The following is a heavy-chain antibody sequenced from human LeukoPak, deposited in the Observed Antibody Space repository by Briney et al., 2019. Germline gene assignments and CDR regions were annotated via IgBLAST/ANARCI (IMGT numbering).Heavy chain of an antibody. CDR1: GFTFSNYA. J-gene: IGHJ3*02. Sequence: GGSLRLSCAASGFTFSNYAMSWVRQAPGKGLEWVSTISTSGSNTYYADSVKGRFTISRDNAKNSLYLQMNSLRAEDTAVYYCARAKRNGFDIWGQGTMVTVSS. CDR3: ARAKRNGFDI. CDR2: ISTSGSNT. V-gene: IGHV3-23*01.